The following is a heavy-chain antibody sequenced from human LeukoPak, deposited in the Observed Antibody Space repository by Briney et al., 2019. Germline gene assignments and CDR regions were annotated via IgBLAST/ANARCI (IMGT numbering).Heavy chain of an antibody. CDR3: VTDWRVW. J-gene: IGHJ4*02. Sequence: PGGSLRLSCAVSGFTFTSSGMSWVRRTPTKGLEWISFIDTSSTTIRYADSVEGRFTISRDNAKNSVYLHMNSLRANDAGLYYCVTDWRVWWGLGTLVTVST. CDR2: IDTSSTTI. V-gene: IGHV3-48*01. D-gene: IGHD3-16*01. CDR1: GFTFTSSG.